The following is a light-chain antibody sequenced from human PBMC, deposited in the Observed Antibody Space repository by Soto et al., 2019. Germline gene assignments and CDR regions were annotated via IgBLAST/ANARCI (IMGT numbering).Light chain of an antibody. CDR1: HNIISN. V-gene: IGKV3-15*01. CDR2: GAS. CDR3: QQYNNWPIT. J-gene: IGKJ5*01. Sequence: EIVMTQSPATLSVSPGERATLSCRASHNIISNLAWYQQKSGQAPRLLIYGASTRATGIPARFSGSGSGTEFTLTISTLQSEDFEVYYCQQYNNWPITFGQGTRREIK.